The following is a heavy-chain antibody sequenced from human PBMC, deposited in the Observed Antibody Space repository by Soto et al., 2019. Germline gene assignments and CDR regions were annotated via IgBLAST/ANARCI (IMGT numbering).Heavy chain of an antibody. CDR2: IYYSGST. V-gene: IGHV4-31*03. CDR1: GGSISSGGYY. D-gene: IGHD3-16*02. J-gene: IGHJ4*02. CDR3: ARGVIGSSLDY. Sequence: QVQLQEPGPGLVKPSQTLSLTCTVSGGSISSGGYYWSWLRQHPGKGLEWIGYIYYSGSTSYNPSLKSRVTIAVDTSKNQYSLKLSCVTAADTAVYYCARGVIGSSLDYWGQGTLVTVPS.